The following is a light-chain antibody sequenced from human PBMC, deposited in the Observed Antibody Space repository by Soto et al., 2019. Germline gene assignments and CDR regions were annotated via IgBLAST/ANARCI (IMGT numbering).Light chain of an antibody. CDR2: AAS. J-gene: IGKJ1*01. V-gene: IGKV1-27*01. CDR3: QKYFSAPWT. Sequence: DIRMTQYTSSLSASVGDRVTITCRASQAISNSLAWYQQKPGEVPKLLIYAASTLQSGVPSRFSGSGSGTDFTLTISSLQPEDVATYYCQKYFSAPWTSGQGTKVDIK. CDR1: QAISNS.